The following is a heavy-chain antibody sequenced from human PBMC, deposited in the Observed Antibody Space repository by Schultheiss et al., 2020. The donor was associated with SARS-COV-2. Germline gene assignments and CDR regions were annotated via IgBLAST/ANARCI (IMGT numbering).Heavy chain of an antibody. D-gene: IGHD6-13*01. CDR2: ISGSGGST. CDR1: GFTFSSYA. Sequence: GGSLRLSCAASGFTFSSYAISWVRQAPGKGLEWVSAISGSGGSTYYADSVKGRFTISRDNSKNTLYLQMNSLRAEDTAVYYCAKRSSSWLNYYYYYMDVWGKGTTVTVSS. V-gene: IGHV3-23*01. J-gene: IGHJ6*03. CDR3: AKRSSSWLNYYYYYMDV.